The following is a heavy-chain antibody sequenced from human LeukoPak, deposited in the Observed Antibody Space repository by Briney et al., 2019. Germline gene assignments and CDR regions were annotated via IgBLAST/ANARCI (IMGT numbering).Heavy chain of an antibody. D-gene: IGHD2-21*02. CDR2: INPNSGGT. CDR3: ARDGGAYCGGDCYFADDY. Sequence: ASVKVSCKASGYTFTGYYMHWVRQAPGQGLEWMGWINPNSGGTDYAQKFQGRVTMTRDPSISTAYMELSRLRSDDTAVYYCARDGGAYCGGDCYFADDYWGQGTLVTVSS. J-gene: IGHJ4*02. V-gene: IGHV1-2*02. CDR1: GYTFTGYY.